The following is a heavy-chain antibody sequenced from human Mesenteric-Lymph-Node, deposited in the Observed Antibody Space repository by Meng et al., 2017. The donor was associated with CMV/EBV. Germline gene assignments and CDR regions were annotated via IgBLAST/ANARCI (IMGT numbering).Heavy chain of an antibody. CDR3: TRCGINCYLDY. CDR1: GFTFSSYS. Sequence: GESLKISCAASGFTFSSYSMNWVRQAPGKGLEWVGFIRSKNSGGTTEYAASVKGRFFVSRDESNSVTYLQMNDLRVEDTAIYYCTRCGINCYLDYWGQGTLVTVSS. V-gene: IGHV3-71*01. CDR2: IRSKNSGGTT. D-gene: IGHD2-15*01. J-gene: IGHJ4*03.